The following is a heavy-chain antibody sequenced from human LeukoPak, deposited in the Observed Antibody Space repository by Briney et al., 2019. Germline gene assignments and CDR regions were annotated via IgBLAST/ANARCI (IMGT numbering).Heavy chain of an antibody. D-gene: IGHD4-23*01. CDR3: ARRWDVQWDY. CDR2: IRYDGSNK. V-gene: IGHV3-30*02. CDR1: GFTFSSYG. J-gene: IGHJ4*02. Sequence: GGSLRLSCAASGFTFSSYGMHWVRQAPGKGLEWVAFIRYDGSNKYYAVSVKGRFTISRDNSKNTLYLQMNSLRAEDTAVYYCARRWDVQWDYWGQGTLVTVSS.